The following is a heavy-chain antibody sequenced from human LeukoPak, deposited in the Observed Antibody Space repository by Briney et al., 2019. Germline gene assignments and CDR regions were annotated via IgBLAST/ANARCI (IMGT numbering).Heavy chain of an antibody. J-gene: IGHJ3*02. D-gene: IGHD5-24*01. CDR1: GDSISSYY. Sequence: SETLSLTCTVSGDSISSYYWSWIRQPPGKGLEWIGYIYYSGGTDYNPSLKSRVTISVDTSKTQSSLKLRSVTAADTAVYYCARHVTISGPYDASDIWGQGTMVTVSP. CDR2: IYYSGGT. CDR3: ARHVTISGPYDASDI. V-gene: IGHV4-59*08.